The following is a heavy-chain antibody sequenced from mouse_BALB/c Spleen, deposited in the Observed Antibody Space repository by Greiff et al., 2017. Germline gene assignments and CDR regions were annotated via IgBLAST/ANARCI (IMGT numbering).Heavy chain of an antibody. D-gene: IGHD2-4*01. J-gene: IGHJ4*01. CDR1: GYSFTSYY. V-gene: IGHV1-66*01. CDR3: ARSYDYILNYYAMDY. CDR2: IFPGSGNT. Sequence: QVQLQQSGPELVKPGASVKISCKASGYSFTSYYIHWVKQRPGQGLEWIGWIFPGSGNTKYNEKFKGKATLTADTSSSTAYMQLSSLTSEDSAVYFCARSYDYILNYYAMDYWGQGTSVTVSA.